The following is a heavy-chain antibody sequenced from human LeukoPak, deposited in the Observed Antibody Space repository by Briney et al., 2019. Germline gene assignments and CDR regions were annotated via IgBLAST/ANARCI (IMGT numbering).Heavy chain of an antibody. CDR1: GGTFSSYA. J-gene: IGHJ6*02. V-gene: IGHV1-69*13. CDR2: IIPIFGTA. CDR3: ARGWAAMVPYYYYGMGV. D-gene: IGHD5-18*01. Sequence: GASVKVSCKASGGTFSSYAISWVRQAPGQGLEWMGGIIPIFGTANYAQKFQGRVTITADESTSTAYMELSSLRSEDTAVYYCARGWAAMVPYYYYGMGVWGQGTTVTVSS.